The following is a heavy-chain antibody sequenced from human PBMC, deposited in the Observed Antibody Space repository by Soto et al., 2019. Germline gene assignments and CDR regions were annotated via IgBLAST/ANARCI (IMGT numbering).Heavy chain of an antibody. V-gene: IGHV3-30-3*01. CDR2: ISYDGSNK. J-gene: IGHJ4*02. CDR3: ARAGGLLLDY. CDR1: GFTFSSYA. Sequence: QVQLVESGGGVVQPGRSLRLSCAASGFTFSSYAMHWVRQAPGKGLEGVAVISYDGSNKYYADSVKGRFTISSDLSKNTLYLQMNSLRPEDTAVYYCARAGGLLLDYWGQGTLVTVSS. D-gene: IGHD2-15*01.